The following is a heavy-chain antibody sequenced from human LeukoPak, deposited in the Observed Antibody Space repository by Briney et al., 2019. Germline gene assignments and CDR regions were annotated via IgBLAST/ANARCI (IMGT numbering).Heavy chain of an antibody. CDR2: IIPIFGTA. J-gene: IGHJ4*02. Sequence: ASVKVSCKASGGTFSSYAISWVRQAPGQGLEWMGGIIPIFGTANYEQKFQGRVTITADESTSTAYMELSNLRSEDTAVYYCARQGTTPLDYWGQGTLVTVSS. D-gene: IGHD1-1*01. CDR1: GGTFSSYA. CDR3: ARQGTTPLDY. V-gene: IGHV1-69*13.